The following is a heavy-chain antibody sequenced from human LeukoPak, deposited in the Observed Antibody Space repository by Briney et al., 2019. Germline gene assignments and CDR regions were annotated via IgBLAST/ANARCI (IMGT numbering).Heavy chain of an antibody. CDR3: AVSPYGYYGMDV. D-gene: IGHD2-21*01. J-gene: IGHJ6*02. V-gene: IGHV1-69*04. Sequence: SVKVSCKASGGTFSSYAISWVRQAPGQGLEWKGRIIPILGIANYAQKFQGRVTITADKSTSTAYMELSSLRSEDTAVYYCAVSPYGYYGMDVWGQGTTVTVSS. CDR1: GGTFSSYA. CDR2: IIPILGIA.